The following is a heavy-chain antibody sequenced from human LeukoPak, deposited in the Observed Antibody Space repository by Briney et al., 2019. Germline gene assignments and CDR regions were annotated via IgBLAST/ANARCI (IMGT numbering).Heavy chain of an antibody. V-gene: IGHV3-30*18. Sequence: GGSLRLSCAASGFTFGSYGMPWVRQAPGKGLEWVAVISYDGSNKYYAGSVKGRFTISRDNSKNTLYLQMNSLRAEDTAVYYCAKDNLAEDQYFQHWGQGTLVTVSS. CDR1: GFTFGSYG. CDR3: AKDNLAEDQYFQH. CDR2: ISYDGSNK. J-gene: IGHJ1*01. D-gene: IGHD3-3*02.